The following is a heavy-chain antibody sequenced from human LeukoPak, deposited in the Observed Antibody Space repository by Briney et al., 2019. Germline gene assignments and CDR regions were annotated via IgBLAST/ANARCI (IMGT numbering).Heavy chain of an antibody. CDR1: EFTLSSYW. CDR2: IWYDGSNK. J-gene: IGHJ4*02. V-gene: IGHV3-33*08. CDR3: ARASVDIVATLDY. D-gene: IGHD5-12*01. Sequence: AGGSLRLSCVASEFTLSSYWMSWVRQAPGKGLEWVAVIWYDGSNKYYADSVKGRFTISRDNSKSTLYLQMNSLRAEDTAVYYCARASVDIVATLDYWGQGTLVTVSS.